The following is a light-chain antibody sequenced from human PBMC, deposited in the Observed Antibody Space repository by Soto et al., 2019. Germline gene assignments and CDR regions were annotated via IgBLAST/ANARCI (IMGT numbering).Light chain of an antibody. CDR2: YAS. CDR1: ESVHRN. CDR3: QHYNNWTPT. Sequence: EMVMTQSPATLSVSPGERVTLSCRASESVHRNLAWYQQKPGQGPSLLIYYASTSATGVPDRFTGSRSGTEFTLTISSLQSEDSGVYHCQHYNNWTPTFGPGTKVEIK. V-gene: IGKV3-15*01. J-gene: IGKJ3*01.